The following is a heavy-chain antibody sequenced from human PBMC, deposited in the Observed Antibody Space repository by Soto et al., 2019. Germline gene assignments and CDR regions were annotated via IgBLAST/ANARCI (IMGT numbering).Heavy chain of an antibody. Sequence: EARLVESGGGLVKPGGSLRLSCAASGITFTNAWMSWVRQAPGKGLEWVGRIKNKIDGGTIDYAAPVKGRFTISRDDSKNSLHLQMNSLNTDDTAVYYCSTGAKRFAMDVLCKGTTVTVSS. D-gene: IGHD3-3*01. J-gene: IGHJ6*04. CDR1: GITFTNAW. CDR3: STGAKRFAMDV. CDR2: IKNKIDGGTI. V-gene: IGHV3-15*01.